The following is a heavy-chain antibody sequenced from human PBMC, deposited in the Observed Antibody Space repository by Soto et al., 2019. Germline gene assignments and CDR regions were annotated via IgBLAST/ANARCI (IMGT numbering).Heavy chain of an antibody. CDR3: TRGPPRVQWFDP. CDR2: IYFTGST. CDR1: GGAVSSGTYY. J-gene: IGHJ5*02. Sequence: LSLTCTVSGGAVSSGTYYWSWIRQPPGKGLEWIGHIYFTGSTNYNPSLKSRVTMSLDTSRNQFSLKLSSVTAADTAVYYCTRGPPRVQWFDPWGLGTLVTVS. V-gene: IGHV4-61*01.